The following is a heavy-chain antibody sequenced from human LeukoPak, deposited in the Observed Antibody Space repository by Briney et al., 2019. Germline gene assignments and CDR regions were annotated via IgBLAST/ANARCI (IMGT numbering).Heavy chain of an antibody. D-gene: IGHD2-2*01. Sequence: ASETLSLTCTVSGGSISSSGYYWGWIRQPPGKGLEWIGSIYYSGSTYYNPSLKSRVTISVDTSKNQFSLKLSSVTAADTAVYYCARLPAAHFSFDYWGQGTLVTVSS. CDR2: IYYSGST. CDR1: GGSISSSGYY. CDR3: ARLPAAHFSFDY. V-gene: IGHV4-39*01. J-gene: IGHJ4*02.